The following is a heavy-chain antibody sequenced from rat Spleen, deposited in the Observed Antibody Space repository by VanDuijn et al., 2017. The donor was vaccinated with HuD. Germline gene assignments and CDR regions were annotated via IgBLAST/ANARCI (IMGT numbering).Heavy chain of an antibody. CDR2: ISSGGGGT. CDR1: GFTFSDYG. D-gene: IGHD4-3*01. CDR3: ARHGAGYGVMDA. J-gene: IGHJ4*01. Sequence: EVQLVESDGGLVQPGRSLKLSCAASGFTFSDYGMAWVRQAPTKGLEWVATISSGGGGTYYPDSVKGRFTIARDNAKSTLYLQMDSLRSEDTATYYCARHGAGYGVMDAWGQGASVTVSS. V-gene: IGHV5-29*01.